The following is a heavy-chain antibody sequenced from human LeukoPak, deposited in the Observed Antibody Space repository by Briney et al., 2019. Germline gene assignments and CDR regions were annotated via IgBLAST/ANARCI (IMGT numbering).Heavy chain of an antibody. V-gene: IGHV4-38-2*02. CDR2: INHSGST. CDR3: ATNWASATVDGSDNWFDP. J-gene: IGHJ5*02. Sequence: SETLSLTCTVSGYSISSGYYWSWIRQPPGKGLEWIGEINHSGSTNYNPSLKSRVTISVDTSKNQFSLKLSSVTAADTAVYYCATNWASATVDGSDNWFDPWGQGTLVTVSS. D-gene: IGHD7-27*01. CDR1: GYSISSGYY.